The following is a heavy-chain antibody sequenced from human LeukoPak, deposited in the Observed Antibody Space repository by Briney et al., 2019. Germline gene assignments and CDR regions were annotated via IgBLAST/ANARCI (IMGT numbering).Heavy chain of an antibody. CDR2: INSDGSST. J-gene: IGHJ4*02. CDR3: AKDAQRGFDYSNSLEH. V-gene: IGHV3-74*01. CDR1: GFTFSSYW. D-gene: IGHD4-11*01. Sequence: AGGSLRLSCAGSGFTFSSYWMHWVRQAPGKGLVWVSRINSDGSSTSYADSVKGRFTISRDNAKNTLYLQMNSLRAEDTAVYYCAKDAQRGFDYSNSLEHWGQGSLVTVSS.